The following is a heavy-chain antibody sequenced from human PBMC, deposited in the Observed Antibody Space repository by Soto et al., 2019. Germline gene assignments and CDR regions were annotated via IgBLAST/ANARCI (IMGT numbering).Heavy chain of an antibody. CDR1: GFTFSSYA. CDR2: ISGSGGST. CDR3: AKSVEDDILTGYYG. D-gene: IGHD3-9*01. J-gene: IGHJ4*02. V-gene: IGHV3-23*01. Sequence: EVQLLESGGGLVQPGGSLRLSCAASGFTFSSYAMSWVRQAPGKGLEWVSAISGSGGSTYYADSVKGRFTISRDNSKNTLYLQMTSLRAEDTAVYYCAKSVEDDILTGYYGWGQGTLVTVSS.